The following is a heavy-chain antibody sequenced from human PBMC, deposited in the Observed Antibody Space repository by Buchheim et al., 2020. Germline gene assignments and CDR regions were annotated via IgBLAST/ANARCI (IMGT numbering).Heavy chain of an antibody. D-gene: IGHD2-8*01. Sequence: QVQLVESGGGLVKPGGSLRLSCAASGFTFSDYYMSWIRQAPGKGLEWVSYISSSGSTIYYADSVKGRFTISRDNAKNSLYLQMNSLRAEDTAVYYCARVADNIVLMVYAIREYYFDYWGQGTL. CDR1: GFTFSDYY. CDR2: ISSSGSTI. V-gene: IGHV3-11*01. J-gene: IGHJ4*02. CDR3: ARVADNIVLMVYAIREYYFDY.